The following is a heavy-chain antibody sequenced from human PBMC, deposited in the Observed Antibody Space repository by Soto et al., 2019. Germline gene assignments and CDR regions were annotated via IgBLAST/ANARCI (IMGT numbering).Heavy chain of an antibody. CDR1: GFTFTNYA. V-gene: IGHV3-23*01. CDR2: ISGGGGNT. CDR3: ARHSGPYGSGSYYSYLDH. D-gene: IGHD3-10*01. Sequence: EVQLLESGRGLVQRGGSLRLSCAASGFTFTNYAMSWVRQAPGKGLEWVSAISGGGGNTYYADSVKGRFTISRDNPKNTLYLQMNSLRPEDTAVYYCARHSGPYGSGSYYSYLDHWGQGTLVTVSS. J-gene: IGHJ5*02.